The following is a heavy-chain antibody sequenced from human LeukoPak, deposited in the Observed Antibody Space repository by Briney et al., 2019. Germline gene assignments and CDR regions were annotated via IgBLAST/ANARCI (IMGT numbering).Heavy chain of an antibody. CDR1: GASISSSSAY. Sequence: SESLSLTRTVSGASISSSSAYWGWIRQPPGNGLEWIGSIYYSKNTYYNPSLKSRVTISADTSKNQFSLTLGSVSATDTAVYYCVSPRGFSYGYFDYWGQGTLVSVSS. CDR2: IYYSKNT. CDR3: VSPRGFSYGYFDY. D-gene: IGHD5-18*01. J-gene: IGHJ4*02. V-gene: IGHV4-39*01.